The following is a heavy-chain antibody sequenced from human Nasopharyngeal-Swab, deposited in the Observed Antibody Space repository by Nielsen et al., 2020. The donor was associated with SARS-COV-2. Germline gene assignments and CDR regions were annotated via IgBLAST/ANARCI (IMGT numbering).Heavy chain of an antibody. D-gene: IGHD6-19*01. V-gene: IGHV3-9*01. CDR1: GFTFDDYA. CDR3: ANGEYSSGWYPGAI. CDR2: ISWNSGSI. Sequence: SLKISCAASGFTFDDYAMHWVRQAPGKGLEWVSGISWNSGSIDYADSVKGRFTISRDNAKNSLYLQMNSLRAEDTALYYCANGEYSSGWYPGAIWGQGTMVTVSS. J-gene: IGHJ3*02.